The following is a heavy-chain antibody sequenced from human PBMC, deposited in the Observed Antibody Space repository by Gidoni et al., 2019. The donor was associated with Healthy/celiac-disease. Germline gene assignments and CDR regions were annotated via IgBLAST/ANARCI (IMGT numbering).Heavy chain of an antibody. V-gene: IGHV3-23*04. CDR1: GFTFSSYA. CDR3: AKGGGITMIVVGWVDY. Sequence: EVQLVESGGGLVQPGGSLRLSCAASGFTFSSYAMSWVRQAPGKGLEWVSAISGSGGSTYYADSVKGRFTISRDNSKNTLYLQMNSLRAEDTAVYYCAKGGGITMIVVGWVDYWGQGTLVTVSS. D-gene: IGHD3-22*01. CDR2: ISGSGGST. J-gene: IGHJ4*02.